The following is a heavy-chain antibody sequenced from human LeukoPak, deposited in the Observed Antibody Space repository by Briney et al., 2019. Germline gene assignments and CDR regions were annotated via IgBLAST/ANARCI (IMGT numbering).Heavy chain of an antibody. J-gene: IGHJ5*02. CDR2: ISSGGKDI. V-gene: IGHV3-11*04. D-gene: IGHD2/OR15-2a*01. Sequence: GGSLRLSCDASGFGFSAFYMSWIRQAPGKGLEWISYISSGGKDIYYADSVKGRFTVSRDNINNSLHLQMNSLRAEDTAVYYCARVFSGFYRFFNLWGQGTLVIVSS. CDR3: ARVFSGFYRFFNL. CDR1: GFGFSAFY.